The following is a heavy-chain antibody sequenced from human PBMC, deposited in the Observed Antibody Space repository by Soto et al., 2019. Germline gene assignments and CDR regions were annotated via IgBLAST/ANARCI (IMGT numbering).Heavy chain of an antibody. J-gene: IGHJ4*02. D-gene: IGHD3-16*01. CDR1: GYTLNTYG. V-gene: IGHV1-18*01. Sequence: VLLMQSGAEVKKPGASVKVSCKASGYTLNTYGISWVRQAPGQGLEWMGWISAYNRNTNYAQKFQGRVTMTTDTSTSTAYMELRSLRSDDTAVYYCARVDLGDFDFWGQGTLVTVSS. CDR3: ARVDLGDFDF. CDR2: ISAYNRNT.